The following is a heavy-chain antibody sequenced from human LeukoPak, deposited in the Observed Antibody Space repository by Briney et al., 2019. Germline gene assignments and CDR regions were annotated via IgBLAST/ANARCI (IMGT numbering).Heavy chain of an antibody. CDR3: ARAALSMVRGVIPNWFDP. D-gene: IGHD3-10*01. CDR2: IYHSGST. CDR1: GYSISSGYY. V-gene: IGHV4-38-2*02. J-gene: IGHJ5*02. Sequence: SETLSLTCTVSGYSISSGYYWGWIRQPPGKGLEWIGSIYHSGSTYYNPSLKSRVTISVDTSKNQFSLKLSSVTAADTAVYYCARAALSMVRGVIPNWFDPWGQGTLVTVSS.